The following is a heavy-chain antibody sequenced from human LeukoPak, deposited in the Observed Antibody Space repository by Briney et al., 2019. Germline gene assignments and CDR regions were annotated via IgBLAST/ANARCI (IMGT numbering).Heavy chain of an antibody. CDR1: GYSFSTYW. J-gene: IGHJ4*02. D-gene: IGHD4-17*01. Sequence: GESLKISCKGSGYSFSTYWIGWVRQMPGKGLEWMGMLYPGDSDTRYSPSFQGQVTMSADKSINTAYLQWSSLKASDTAMYYCARTYGDIDYWGQGTLVTVSS. CDR3: ARTYGDIDY. CDR2: LYPGDSDT. V-gene: IGHV5-51*01.